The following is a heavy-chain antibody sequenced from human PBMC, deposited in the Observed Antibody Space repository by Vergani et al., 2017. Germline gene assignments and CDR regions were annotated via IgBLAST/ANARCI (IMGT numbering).Heavy chain of an antibody. Sequence: EVQLVESGGGLVKPGGSLRLSCAASGFTFSSYTMNWVRQAPGKGLEWVSSISSSNNYIYYADSLQGRFTISRDNAKNSLYLQMNSLRAEDTAVYYCTRAGTYCGGDCYPDYYYYYGMDVWGQGTTVTVSS. J-gene: IGHJ6*02. CDR1: GFTFSSYT. D-gene: IGHD2-21*02. CDR2: ISSSNNYI. CDR3: TRAGTYCGGDCYPDYYYYYGMDV. V-gene: IGHV3-21*01.